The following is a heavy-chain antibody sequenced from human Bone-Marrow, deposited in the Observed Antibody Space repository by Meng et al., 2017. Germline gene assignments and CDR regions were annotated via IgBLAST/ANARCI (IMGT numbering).Heavy chain of an antibody. CDR3: ASWIYSCGWQ. D-gene: IGHD6-19*01. CDR2: IYHGGDT. CDR1: GGSISSIDW. Sequence: GQPQDAGPGLVKPSGNLSFTCVVPGGSISSIDWWSWVRQPPGKGLEWIGEIYHGGDTNYNPSLKSRVTIAIDRSKNQFSLKLSSVTAADTAVYYCASWIYSCGWQWGQGTLVTASS. V-gene: IGHV4/OR15-8*02. J-gene: IGHJ4*02.